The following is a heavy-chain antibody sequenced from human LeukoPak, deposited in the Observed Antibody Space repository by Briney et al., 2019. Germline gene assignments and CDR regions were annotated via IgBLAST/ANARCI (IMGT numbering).Heavy chain of an antibody. Sequence: GGSLRLSCAASGFTFSSYWMSWVRQAPGKGLEWVANIKQDGSEKYYVDSVKGRFTISRDNAKNSLYLQMNSLRAEDTAVYYCARDWRAYYYDIIFDYWGQGTLVTVSS. V-gene: IGHV3-7*01. D-gene: IGHD3-22*01. CDR3: ARDWRAYYYDIIFDY. CDR1: GFTFSSYW. J-gene: IGHJ4*02. CDR2: IKQDGSEK.